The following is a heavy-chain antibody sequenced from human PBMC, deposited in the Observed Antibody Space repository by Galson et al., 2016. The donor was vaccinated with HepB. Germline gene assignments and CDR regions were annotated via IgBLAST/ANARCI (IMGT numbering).Heavy chain of an antibody. D-gene: IGHD4-17*01. CDR1: GFDFNDSS. CDR2: LSFDGRNG. Sequence: SLRLSCAASGFDFNDSSMHWVRQSPVKGLAWVAGLSFDGRNGYYADSVKGRFIISRDSSKKTVYLQMNSLRSKDTAVYYCARSAAGRTATTTLAWGQGILVTVSS. J-gene: IGHJ5*02. CDR3: ARSAAGRTATTTLA. V-gene: IGHV3-30-3*01.